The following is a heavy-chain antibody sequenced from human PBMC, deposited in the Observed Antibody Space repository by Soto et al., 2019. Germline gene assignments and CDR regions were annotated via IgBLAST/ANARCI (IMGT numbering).Heavy chain of an antibody. J-gene: IGHJ4*02. D-gene: IGHD2-2*01. CDR3: ATAGVVVPAAYWVYYFDY. V-gene: IGHV1-24*01. Sequence: VQLVQSGAEVKKPGASVKVSCKVSGYTLTELSMHSVRQAPGKGLEWMGGFDPEDGETIYAQKFQGRVTMTEDTSTDTAYMELSSLRSEDTAVYYCATAGVVVPAAYWVYYFDYWGQGTLVTVSS. CDR1: GYTLTELS. CDR2: FDPEDGET.